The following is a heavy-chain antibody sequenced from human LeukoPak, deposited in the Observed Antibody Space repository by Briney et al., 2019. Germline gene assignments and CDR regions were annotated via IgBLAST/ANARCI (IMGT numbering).Heavy chain of an antibody. V-gene: IGHV3-23*01. CDR3: AKDRGIAARYFDY. D-gene: IGHD6-6*01. J-gene: IGHJ4*02. Sequence: GGSLRLSCAASGVTFRSYAMTWGRQAPGKGREWVSAISGSGGDTFYADSAEGRFTISRDNSKNTLYLQMNSLRAEDTAVYYCAKDRGIAARYFDYWGQATLVTVSS. CDR2: ISGSGGDT. CDR1: GVTFRSYA.